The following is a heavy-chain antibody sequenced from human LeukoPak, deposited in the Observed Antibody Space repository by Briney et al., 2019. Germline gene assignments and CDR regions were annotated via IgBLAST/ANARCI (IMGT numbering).Heavy chain of an antibody. CDR3: AGHFGAWHYFDY. CDR1: GFTFSSYA. Sequence: GGSLRLSCAASGFTFSSYAIHWVRQAPGKGLEWVALISYDGSTKYSTDSVKGRFTISRDNSKNTLYLQMNSLRPEDTAVYYCAGHFGAWHYFDYWGQGTLVTVS. CDR2: ISYDGSTK. J-gene: IGHJ4*02. D-gene: IGHD3-3*01. V-gene: IGHV3-30*04.